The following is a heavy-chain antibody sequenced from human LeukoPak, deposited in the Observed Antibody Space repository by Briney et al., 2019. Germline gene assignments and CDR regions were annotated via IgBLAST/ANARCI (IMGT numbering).Heavy chain of an antibody. J-gene: IGHJ5*02. CDR1: GYTLTGYY. CDR3: ARTDILTGYINWFDP. D-gene: IGHD3-9*01. V-gene: IGHV1-69*13. Sequence: SVKVSCKASGYTLTGYYMHWGRQAPGQGLEWMGGSVPIFGTANYAQKFQGRVTITAAESTSTAYMELSSLRSEDTAVYYCARTDILTGYINWFDPWGQGTLVTVSS. CDR2: SVPIFGTA.